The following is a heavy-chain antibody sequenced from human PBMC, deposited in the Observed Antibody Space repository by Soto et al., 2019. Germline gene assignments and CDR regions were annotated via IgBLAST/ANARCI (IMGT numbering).Heavy chain of an antibody. V-gene: IGHV1-18*01. Sequence: QVPLVQSGAEVKKPGASVKVSCKASGYTFTSYGISWVRQAPGQGLEWMGWISAYNGNTNYAQKLQGRVTMTTDTSTSTAYMELRSLRSDDTAVYYCARDLSEDIVVVVAASDAFDIWGQGTMVTVSS. CDR2: ISAYNGNT. J-gene: IGHJ3*02. CDR1: GYTFTSYG. D-gene: IGHD2-15*01. CDR3: ARDLSEDIVVVVAASDAFDI.